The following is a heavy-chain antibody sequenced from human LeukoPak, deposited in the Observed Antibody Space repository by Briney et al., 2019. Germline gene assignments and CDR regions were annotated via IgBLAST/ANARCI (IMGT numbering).Heavy chain of an antibody. J-gene: IGHJ5*02. V-gene: IGHV4-59*01. CDR2: IYYSGST. Sequence: PSETLSLTCTVSGGSISSYYWSWLRQPPGKGLEWIGYIYYSGSTNYNPSLKSRVTISIDTSKNQFSLKLSSVTAADTAVYYCATNSYGQPYNWFDPWGQGTLVTVSS. CDR1: GGSISSYY. D-gene: IGHD5-18*01. CDR3: ATNSYGQPYNWFDP.